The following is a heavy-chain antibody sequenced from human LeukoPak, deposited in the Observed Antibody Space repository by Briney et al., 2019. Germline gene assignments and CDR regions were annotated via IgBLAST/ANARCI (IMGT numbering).Heavy chain of an antibody. CDR3: AREEYGDYFEY. Sequence: GGSLRLSCTASGFTFSTYWMSWVRQAPGKGLEWVANIKQDGSKEYYVDSAKGRFTISRDNAKNSLYLQVNTLRAEDTAVYYCAREEYGDYFEYWGQGTLVTVSS. CDR1: GFTFSTYW. D-gene: IGHD4-17*01. J-gene: IGHJ4*02. CDR2: IKQDGSKE. V-gene: IGHV3-7*01.